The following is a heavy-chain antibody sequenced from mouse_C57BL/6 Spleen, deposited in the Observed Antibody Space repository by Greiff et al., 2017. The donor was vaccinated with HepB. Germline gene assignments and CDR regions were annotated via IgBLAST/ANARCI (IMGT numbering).Heavy chain of an antibody. Sequence: CAASGIDFSRYWMSWVRRAPGKGLEWIGEINPDSSTINYAPSLKDKFIISRDNAKNTLYLQMSKVRSEDTALYYCARDWDGWYFDVWGTGTTVTVSS. J-gene: IGHJ1*03. CDR1: GIDFSRYW. D-gene: IGHD4-1*01. V-gene: IGHV4-1*01. CDR3: ARDWDGWYFDV. CDR2: INPDSSTI.